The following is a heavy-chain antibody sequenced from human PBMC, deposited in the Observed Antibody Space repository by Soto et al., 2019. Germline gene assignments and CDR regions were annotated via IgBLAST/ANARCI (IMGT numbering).Heavy chain of an antibody. D-gene: IGHD3-10*01. Sequence: SETLSLTCAVSGGSISSGGYSWSWIRQPPGKGLEWIGYMYHSGSTYYNPSLKSRVTISIDRSKNQLSLKLSSVTASDTAMYYCAGGGVRGVITRTRDYYGMDVWGQGTTVTVSS. CDR2: MYHSGST. V-gene: IGHV4-30-2*01. J-gene: IGHJ6*02. CDR3: AGGGVRGVITRTRDYYGMDV. CDR1: GGSISSGGYS.